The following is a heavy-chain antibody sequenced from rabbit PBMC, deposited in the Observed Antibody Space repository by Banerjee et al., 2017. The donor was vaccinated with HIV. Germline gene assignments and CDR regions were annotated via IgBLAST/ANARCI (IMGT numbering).Heavy chain of an antibody. CDR3: ARDGTGTDYYSFTL. V-gene: IGHV1S43*01. CDR1: GIDFSSYYY. J-gene: IGHJ4*01. Sequence: QEQLVESGGGLVKPGGTLTLTCKASGIDFSSYYYMCWVRQAPGKGLELIACIYTSTGSTWYASWVNGRFTISRSTSLNTVTLQMTSLTGADTATYFCARDGTGTDYYSFTLWGPGTLVTVS. CDR2: IYTSTGST. D-gene: IGHD7-1*01.